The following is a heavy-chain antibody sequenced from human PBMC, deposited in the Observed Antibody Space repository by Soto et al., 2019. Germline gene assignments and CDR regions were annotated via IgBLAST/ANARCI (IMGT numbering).Heavy chain of an antibody. V-gene: IGHV3-21*01. J-gene: IGHJ4*02. CDR2: ISSSSSYI. CDR3: AREAPYQGIDY. Sequence: EVQLVESGGGLVKPGGSLRLSCAASGFTFSSYSMNWVRQAPGKGLEWVSSISSSSSYIYCADSVKGRFTISRDNAKNSLYLQMNSLRAEDTAVYYCAREAPYQGIDYWGQGTLVTVSS. D-gene: IGHD2-2*01. CDR1: GFTFSSYS.